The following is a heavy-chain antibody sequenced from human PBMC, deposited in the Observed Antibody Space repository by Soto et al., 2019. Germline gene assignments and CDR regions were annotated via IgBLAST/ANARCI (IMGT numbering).Heavy chain of an antibody. CDR1: GFTFSSYW. CDR3: VGTYYYDSSGYYPFLY. D-gene: IGHD3-22*01. V-gene: IGHV3-7*01. J-gene: IGHJ4*02. Sequence: GGSLRLSCAASGFTFSSYWMSWVRQAPGKGLEWVANIKQDGSEKYYVDSVKGRFTISRDNAKNSLYLQMNSLRAEDTAVYYCVGTYYYDSSGYYPFLYWGQGTLVTVSS. CDR2: IKQDGSEK.